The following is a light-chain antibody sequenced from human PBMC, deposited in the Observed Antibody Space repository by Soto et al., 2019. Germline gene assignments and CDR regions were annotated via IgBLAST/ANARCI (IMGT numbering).Light chain of an antibody. Sequence: DIQMTQSPSSLSASVGDRVTITCRASQEISNHLAWFQQKPGKPPKSLIYDASSLQSGVPSKFSGSGYGTDFTLTISSLQPEDFATYYGQQYHNYPFTFGGGTKVEIK. CDR3: QQYHNYPFT. CDR2: DAS. CDR1: QEISNH. V-gene: IGKV1-16*02. J-gene: IGKJ4*01.